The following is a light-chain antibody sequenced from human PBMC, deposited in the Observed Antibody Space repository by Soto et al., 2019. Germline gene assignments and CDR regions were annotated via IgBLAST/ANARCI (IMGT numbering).Light chain of an antibody. CDR3: SSYTSSSTL. CDR2: EVS. CDR1: SSDVGSYNY. J-gene: IGLJ1*01. V-gene: IGLV2-14*01. Sequence: QSVLTQPASVSGSPGQSTTISCTGTSSDVGSYNYVSWYQQHPGKAPKLMIYEVSDRPSGISSRFSGSKSGNTASLTIPGLQTEDEADYYCSSYTSSSTLFGTGTKVTV.